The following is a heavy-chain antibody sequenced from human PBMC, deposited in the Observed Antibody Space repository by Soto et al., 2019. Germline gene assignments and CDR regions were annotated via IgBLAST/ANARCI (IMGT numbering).Heavy chain of an antibody. CDR1: GYTFTSYG. Sequence: QVQLVQSGAEVKKPGASVKVSCKASGYTFTSYGISWVRQAPGPGLEWMGWISAYNGNTEYAQKIQGRVTMTTDTSTRTAYMELRSLRSDDTAVYYCSRDPDSGSNQRDGDFDYWGQGTLVTVCS. CDR3: SRDPDSGSNQRDGDFDY. CDR2: ISAYNGNT. J-gene: IGHJ4*02. D-gene: IGHD1-26*01. V-gene: IGHV1-18*01.